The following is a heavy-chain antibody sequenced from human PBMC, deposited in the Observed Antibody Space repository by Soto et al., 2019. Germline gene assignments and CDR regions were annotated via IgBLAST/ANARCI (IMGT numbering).Heavy chain of an antibody. CDR2: SYNTGST. J-gene: IGHJ4*02. CDR1: GGSFSIGSHY. CDR3: ARGLYGGDERIDY. D-gene: IGHD2-21*02. V-gene: IGHV4-31*03. Sequence: QVQLQESGPGLVKPSQTLSLTCTVSGGSFSIGSHYWNWIRQYPGKVLEWIGYSYNTGSTYSNPSLKSRVTISVDTSKDQFSLKLTCVTAADTALDYCARGLYGGDERIDYWGQGTLVTVSA.